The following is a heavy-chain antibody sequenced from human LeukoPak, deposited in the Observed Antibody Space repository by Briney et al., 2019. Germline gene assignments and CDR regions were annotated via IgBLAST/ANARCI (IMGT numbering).Heavy chain of an antibody. CDR3: AKRVVPAAIAGFIDY. J-gene: IGHJ4*02. D-gene: IGHD2-2*02. CDR1: GFTFSSYW. V-gene: IGHV3-7*03. Sequence: GGSLRLSCAASGFTFSSYWMSWVRQAPGKGLEWVANIKQDGSEKYYVDSVKGRFTISRDNSKNTLYLQMNSLRAEDTAVYYCAKRVVPAAIAGFIDYWGQGTLVTVSS. CDR2: IKQDGSEK.